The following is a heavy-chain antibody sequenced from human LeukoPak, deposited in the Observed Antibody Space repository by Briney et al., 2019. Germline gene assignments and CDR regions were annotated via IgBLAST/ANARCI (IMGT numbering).Heavy chain of an antibody. D-gene: IGHD6-13*01. CDR3: ARGTAAGTFDP. Sequence: PSETLSLTCAVYGGSSSGYYWSWIRQPPGKGLEWIGEINHSGSTNYNPSLKSRVTISVDTSKNQFSLKLSSVTAADTAVYYCARGTAAGTFDPWGQGTLVTVSS. CDR1: GGSSSGYY. CDR2: INHSGST. J-gene: IGHJ5*02. V-gene: IGHV4-34*01.